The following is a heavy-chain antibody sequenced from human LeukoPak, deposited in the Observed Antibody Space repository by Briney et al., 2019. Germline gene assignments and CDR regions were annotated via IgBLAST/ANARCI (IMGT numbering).Heavy chain of an antibody. J-gene: IGHJ5*02. V-gene: IGHV3-23*01. Sequence: GGSLGLSCAASGFTFSSYAMSWVRQAPGKGLEWVSAISGSGGSTYYADSVKGRFTISRDNSKSTLFLQMNSLRAEDTAVYYCAKDRYQLLYGWFDPWGQGTLVTVSS. CDR3: AKDRYQLLYGWFDP. CDR2: ISGSGGST. D-gene: IGHD2-2*02. CDR1: GFTFSSYA.